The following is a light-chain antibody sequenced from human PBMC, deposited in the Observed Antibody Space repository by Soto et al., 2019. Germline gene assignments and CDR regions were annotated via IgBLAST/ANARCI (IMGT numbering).Light chain of an antibody. Sequence: EIVMTQSPDTLSVSPGERATLSCRASQRVSDKLAWYQQKPGQPPRLLIYGASTRATGIPARFSGSGSGTEFTLTISSLQSEDFAVYYCQQYNDWPSLTFGPGTKVDIK. J-gene: IGKJ3*01. CDR3: QQYNDWPSLT. CDR2: GAS. CDR1: QRVSDK. V-gene: IGKV3-15*01.